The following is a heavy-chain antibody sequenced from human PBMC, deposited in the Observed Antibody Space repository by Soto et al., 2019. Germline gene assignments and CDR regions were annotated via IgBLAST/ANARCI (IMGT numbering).Heavy chain of an antibody. CDR1: GGSISGSSYY. J-gene: IGHJ4*02. D-gene: IGHD3-9*01. CDR2: IYYNGNT. Sequence: SETLSLTCTVSGGSISGSSYYWGWIRQPPGKGLEWIGNIYYNGNTYYNPSLKSRVTISVDTSKNQFSLKLSSVTAADTAVYYCARQPRISTGYYGHIDYWGQGPLVTVSS. V-gene: IGHV4-39*01. CDR3: ARQPRISTGYYGHIDY.